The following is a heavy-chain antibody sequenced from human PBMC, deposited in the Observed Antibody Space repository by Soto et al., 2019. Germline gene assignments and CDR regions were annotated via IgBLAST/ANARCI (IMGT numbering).Heavy chain of an antibody. D-gene: IGHD1-26*01. CDR2: IDPSDSYT. Sequence: PGASLKISCKGSGYSFTSYWISWVLQIPGKGLEWMGRIDPSDSYTNYSPSFQGHVTISADKSISTAYLQWSSLKASDTAMYYCARLRNQLYYYFAGQYGMDVWGHGTTFTVSS. J-gene: IGHJ6*02. CDR3: ARLRNQLYYYFAGQYGMDV. CDR1: GYSFTSYW. V-gene: IGHV5-10-1*01.